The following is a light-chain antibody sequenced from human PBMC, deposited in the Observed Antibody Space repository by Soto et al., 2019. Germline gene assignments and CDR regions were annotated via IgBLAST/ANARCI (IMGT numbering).Light chain of an antibody. V-gene: IGKV1-33*01. CDR3: QQFDDLPRT. Sequence: DIQMTQSPSSLSASVGDRVTINXQASQDIRNYLNWYQQKPGKAPKVLISLASTLETGVPSRFSGGGSGTDFTFTISSLQPEDIATYYCQQFDDLPRTFGGGTKVDIK. CDR1: QDIRNY. J-gene: IGKJ4*01. CDR2: LAS.